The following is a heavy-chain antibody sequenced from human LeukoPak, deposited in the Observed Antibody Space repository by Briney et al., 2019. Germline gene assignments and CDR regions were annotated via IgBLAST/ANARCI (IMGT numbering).Heavy chain of an antibody. CDR1: GFTFSSYW. J-gene: IGHJ4*02. CDR2: INSDGSST. Sequence: PGGSLRLSCAASGFTFSSYWMHWVRQAPGKGLVWFSRINSDGSSTSYADSVKGRFTISRDNAKNTLYLQMNSLRAEDTAVYYCARTTFYDILTGAPSAFDYWGQGTLVTVSS. D-gene: IGHD3-9*01. CDR3: ARTTFYDILTGAPSAFDY. V-gene: IGHV3-74*01.